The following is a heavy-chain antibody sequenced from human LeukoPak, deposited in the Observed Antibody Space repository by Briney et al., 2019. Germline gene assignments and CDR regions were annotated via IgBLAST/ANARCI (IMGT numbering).Heavy chain of an antibody. D-gene: IGHD1-26*01. J-gene: IGHJ4*02. CDR2: ISYDGSNK. V-gene: IGHV3-30-3*01. CDR1: GFTFSSYA. CDR3: ARDPYSGSYRKPGGYFDY. Sequence: QTGGSLRLSCAASGFTFSSYAMHWVRQAPGKGLEWVAVISYDGSNKYYADSVKGRFTISRDNSKNTLYLQMNSLRAEDTAVYYCARDPYSGSYRKPGGYFDYWGQGTLVTVSS.